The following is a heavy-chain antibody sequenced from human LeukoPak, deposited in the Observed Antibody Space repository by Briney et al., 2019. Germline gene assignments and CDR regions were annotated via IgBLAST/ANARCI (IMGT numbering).Heavy chain of an antibody. CDR2: ISGSGGST. CDR3: AKVAGDILTGYHYYYYYYMDV. Sequence: PGGSLRLSCAASGFTFSSDAMSWVRQAPGKGLEWVSAISGSGGSTYYADSVKGRFTISRDNSKNTLYLQMNSLRAEDTAVYYCAKVAGDILTGYHYYYYYYMDVWGKGTTVTISS. CDR1: GFTFSSDA. J-gene: IGHJ6*03. V-gene: IGHV3-23*01. D-gene: IGHD3-9*01.